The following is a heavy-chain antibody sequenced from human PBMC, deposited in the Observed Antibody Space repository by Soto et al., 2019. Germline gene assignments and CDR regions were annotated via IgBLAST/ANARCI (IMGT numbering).Heavy chain of an antibody. V-gene: IGHV4-59*08. Sequence: LSLTCTVSGGSISSYYWSWIRQPPGKGLEWIGYIYYSGSTNYNPSLKSRVTISVDTSKNQFSLKLSSVTAADTAVYYCARMTTDSIYFDYWGQGTLVTVSS. D-gene: IGHD4-17*01. CDR1: GGSISSYY. CDR3: ARMTTDSIYFDY. J-gene: IGHJ4*02. CDR2: IYYSGST.